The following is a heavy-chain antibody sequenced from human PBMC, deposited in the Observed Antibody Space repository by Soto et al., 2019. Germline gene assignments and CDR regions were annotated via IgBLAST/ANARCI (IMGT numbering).Heavy chain of an antibody. Sequence: GASVKVSCKASGYTFTSYGISWVRQAPGQGLEWMGWISAYNGNTNYAQKLQGRVTMTTDTSTSTAYMELRSLGSDDTAVYYCAREFKQWLVFQPSYFDYWGQGTLVTVSS. CDR1: GYTFTSYG. V-gene: IGHV1-18*01. D-gene: IGHD6-19*01. CDR3: AREFKQWLVFQPSYFDY. CDR2: ISAYNGNT. J-gene: IGHJ4*02.